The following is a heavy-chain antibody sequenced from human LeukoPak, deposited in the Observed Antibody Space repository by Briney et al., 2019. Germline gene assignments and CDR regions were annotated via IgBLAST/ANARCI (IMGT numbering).Heavy chain of an antibody. V-gene: IGHV4-59*01. D-gene: IGHD3-22*01. CDR1: GASLSSYY. Sequence: PSETLSLTCNVSGASLSSYYWDWLRQSPGRGLEWIGYISDTGKTDSNPSLKSRVTISLATSKNQFSLRLTSVTAADSAVYFCATGYYEPFATWGPGIMVSV. CDR3: ATGYYEPFAT. CDR2: ISDTGKT. J-gene: IGHJ5*02.